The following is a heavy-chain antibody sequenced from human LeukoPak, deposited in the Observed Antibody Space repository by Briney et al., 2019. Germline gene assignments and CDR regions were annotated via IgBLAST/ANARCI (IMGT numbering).Heavy chain of an antibody. J-gene: IGHJ4*02. D-gene: IGHD1-7*01. CDR2: IYSSDST. V-gene: IGHV3-53*01. Sequence: GGSLRLSCTASRFTVSSNYMSWVRQAPVKGVEWVSVIYSSDSTYYADSVKGRFTISRDNSKNTLYLQMDSLRAEDTAVYYCARGNWNYPFDYWGQGTLVTVSS. CDR3: ARGNWNYPFDY. CDR1: RFTVSSNY.